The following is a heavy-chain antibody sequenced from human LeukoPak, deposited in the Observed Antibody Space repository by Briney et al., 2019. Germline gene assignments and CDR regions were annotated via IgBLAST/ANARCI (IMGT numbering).Heavy chain of an antibody. J-gene: IGHJ4*02. Sequence: SETLSLTCAVYGGSFSGYYWSWIRQPPGKGLEWIGEINHSGSTNYNPSLKSRVTISVDTSKNQFSLKLSSVTAADTAVYHCARGGYAKLFDYWDQGTLVTVSS. CDR3: ARGGYAKLFDY. D-gene: IGHD5-12*01. V-gene: IGHV4-34*01. CDR1: GGSFSGYY. CDR2: INHSGST.